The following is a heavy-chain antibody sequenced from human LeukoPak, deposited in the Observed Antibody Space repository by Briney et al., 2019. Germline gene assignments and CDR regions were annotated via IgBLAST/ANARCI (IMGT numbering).Heavy chain of an antibody. J-gene: IGHJ5*02. CDR2: IYYTGTT. V-gene: IGHV4-59*01. Sequence: SETPSLTCTVSGGSISSYYWIWIRQFPGKGLEWIGYIYYTGTTNYNPSPKSRVTISVDTSRHQFSLKLASVTAADTAVYYCAKGAGGFSYYNWFDPWGQGTLVTVSS. CDR3: AKGAGGFSYYNWFDP. CDR1: GGSISSYY. D-gene: IGHD5-18*01.